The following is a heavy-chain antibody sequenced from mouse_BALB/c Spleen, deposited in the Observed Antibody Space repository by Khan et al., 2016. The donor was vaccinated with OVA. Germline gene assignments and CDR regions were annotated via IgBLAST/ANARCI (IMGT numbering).Heavy chain of an antibody. J-gene: IGHJ4*01. D-gene: IGHD2-3*01. V-gene: IGHV2-9*02. CDR2: ICAGGST. CDR1: GFSLTSYG. Sequence: QVQLKESGPGLVAPSQSLSITCSVSGFSLTSYGINWVRQPPGKGLEWLGVICAGGSTNYNSALMSRLSISKDNANNQVFLKMNSLQTDDTAMYYCARFYDPYYALDYWGPGTSVTVSS. CDR3: ARFYDPYYALDY.